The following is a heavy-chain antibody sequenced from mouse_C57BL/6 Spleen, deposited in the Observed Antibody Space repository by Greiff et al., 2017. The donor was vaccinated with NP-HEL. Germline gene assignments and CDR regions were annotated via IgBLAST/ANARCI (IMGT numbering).Heavy chain of an antibody. Sequence: EVQLQQSGAELVRPGASVKLSCTASGFNIKDDYMHWVKQRPEQGLEWIGWIDPENGDTEYASKFQGKATITADTSSNTAYLQLRSLTSEDNAVYYCTTGLLWLRRYYFDYWGQGTTLTVSS. J-gene: IGHJ2*01. V-gene: IGHV14-4*01. D-gene: IGHD2-2*01. CDR3: TTGLLWLRRYYFDY. CDR2: IDPENGDT. CDR1: GFNIKDDY.